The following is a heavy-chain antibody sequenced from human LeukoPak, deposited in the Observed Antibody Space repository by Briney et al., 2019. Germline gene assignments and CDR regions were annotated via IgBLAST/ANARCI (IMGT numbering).Heavy chain of an antibody. CDR3: AKVAARTYYFDY. CDR2: IWCDGSNK. V-gene: IGHV3-33*06. CDR1: GFTFSSYG. D-gene: IGHD1-14*01. J-gene: IGHJ4*02. Sequence: GRSLRLSCAASGFTFSSYGMHWVRQAPGKGLEWVAVIWCDGSNKYYADSVKGRFTISRDNSKNTLYLQMNSLRAEDTAVYYCAKVAARTYYFDYWGQGILVTVSS.